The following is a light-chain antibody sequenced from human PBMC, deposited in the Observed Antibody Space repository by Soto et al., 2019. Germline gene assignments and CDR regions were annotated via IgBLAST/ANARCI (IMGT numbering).Light chain of an antibody. CDR1: QSVSRY. CDR3: QQYDSFSVT. J-gene: IGKJ1*01. CDR2: DAS. V-gene: IGKV3-11*01. Sequence: EIVLTQSPATLSLSPGERASLSCRASQSVSRYLAWYQQKPGQAPRLLIYDASNRATGIPARFSGSGSGTDFTLTISSLEPEDFATYYCQQYDSFSVTFGQGTKVDI.